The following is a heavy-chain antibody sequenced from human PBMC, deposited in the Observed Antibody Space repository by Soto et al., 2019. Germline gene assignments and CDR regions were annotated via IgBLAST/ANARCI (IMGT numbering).Heavy chain of an antibody. CDR2: ISYDGSNK. D-gene: IGHD5-18*01. J-gene: IGHJ4*02. Sequence: QVQLVESGGGVVQPGRSLRLSCAASGFTFSSYGMHWVRQAPGKGLEWVAVISYDGSNKYYADSVKGRFTISRDSSKNTLYLQMNSLRAEDTAVYYCAKDYSYGYFDYWGQGTLVTVSS. CDR3: AKDYSYGYFDY. V-gene: IGHV3-30*18. CDR1: GFTFSSYG.